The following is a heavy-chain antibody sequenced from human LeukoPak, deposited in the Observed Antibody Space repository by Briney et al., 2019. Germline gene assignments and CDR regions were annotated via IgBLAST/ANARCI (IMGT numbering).Heavy chain of an antibody. J-gene: IGHJ4*02. CDR3: ASLYGGNPYFDY. Sequence: SETLSLTCTVSGGSISSYYWSWIRQPPGKGLKWIGYIYYSGSTNYNPSLKSRVTISVDTSKNQFSLKLSSVTAADTAVYYCASLYGGNPYFDYWGQGTLVTVSS. CDR2: IYYSGST. CDR1: GGSISSYY. V-gene: IGHV4-59*01. D-gene: IGHD4-23*01.